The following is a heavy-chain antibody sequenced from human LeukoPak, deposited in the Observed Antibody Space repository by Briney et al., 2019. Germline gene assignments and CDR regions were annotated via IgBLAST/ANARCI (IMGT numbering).Heavy chain of an antibody. Sequence: SETLSLTCTVSGGSLSSTSYYWGWIRQPPGKGLEWIGNIYYSGSTYYNPSLKSRVTISVDTSKNQFSLKLSSVTAADTAVYYCARRSSGWYKYIDYWGQGTLVTVSS. J-gene: IGHJ4*02. V-gene: IGHV4-39*07. CDR3: ARRSSGWYKYIDY. CDR2: IYYSGST. D-gene: IGHD6-19*01. CDR1: GGSLSSTSYY.